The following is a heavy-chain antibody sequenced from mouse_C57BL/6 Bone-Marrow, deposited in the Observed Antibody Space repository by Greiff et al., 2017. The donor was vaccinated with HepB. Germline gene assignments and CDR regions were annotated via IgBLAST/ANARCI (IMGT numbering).Heavy chain of an antibody. CDR1: GFTFSSYA. CDR2: ISDGGSYT. Sequence: EVQVVESGGGLVKPGGSLKLSCAASGFTFSSYAMSWVRQTPEKRLEWVATISDGGSYTYYPDNVKGRFTISRDNAKNNLYLQMSHLKSEDTAMYYCAREETVVATRAWFAYWGQGTLVTVSA. J-gene: IGHJ3*01. V-gene: IGHV5-4*01. CDR3: AREETVVATRAWFAY. D-gene: IGHD1-1*01.